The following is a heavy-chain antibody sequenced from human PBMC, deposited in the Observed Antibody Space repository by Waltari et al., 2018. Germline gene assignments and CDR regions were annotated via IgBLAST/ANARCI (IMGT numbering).Heavy chain of an antibody. CDR1: GGPISSYY. V-gene: IGHV4-59*01. J-gene: IGHJ3*02. Sequence: QVQLQESGPGLVKPAETLSLACTVAGGPISSYYWSWIRQPPGKGLEWSGYIYYSGSTNYTPSLKSRVTISVDTSKNQFSLKLSSVTAADTAVYYCARERGSFLYVGATRGAFDIWGQGTMVTVSS. D-gene: IGHD3-10*01. CDR3: ARERGSFLYVGATRGAFDI. CDR2: IYYSGST.